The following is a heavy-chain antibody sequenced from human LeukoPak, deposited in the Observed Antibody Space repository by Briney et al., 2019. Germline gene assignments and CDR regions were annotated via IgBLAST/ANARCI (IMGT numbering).Heavy chain of an antibody. V-gene: IGHV3-48*01. J-gene: IGHJ3*02. D-gene: IGHD3-9*01. Sequence: PGGSLRLSCAASGFTFSSYSMSWVRQAPGKGLEWVSYISSSNSVTHYADSVKGRFTISRDNDKNSLYLQMNSLTAEDTAVYYCARDPGYDILTGYYPRDFDMSGQGTKVTVSS. CDR2: ISSSNSVT. CDR1: GFTFSSYS. CDR3: ARDPGYDILTGYYPRDFDM.